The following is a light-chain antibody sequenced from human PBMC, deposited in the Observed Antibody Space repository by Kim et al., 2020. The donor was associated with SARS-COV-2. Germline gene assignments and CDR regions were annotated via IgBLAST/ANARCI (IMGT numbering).Light chain of an antibody. J-gene: IGLJ2*01. CDR3: SSYAGTDNLI. CDR1: SSDVGGYNH. V-gene: IGLV2-8*01. CDR2: EVY. Sequence: GQSVTLSCPGTSSDVGGYNHVAWYQQHPGKVPTLIIYEVYKRPSGVPDRFSGSKSGNTASLTVSGLQADDEADYYCSSYAGTDNLIFGGGTQLTVL.